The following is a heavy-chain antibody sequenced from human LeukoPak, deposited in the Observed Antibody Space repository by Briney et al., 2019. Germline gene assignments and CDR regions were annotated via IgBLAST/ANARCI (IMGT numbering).Heavy chain of an antibody. CDR3: AREDGSGSYFPNNWLDP. CDR2: IYYRGST. J-gene: IGHJ5*02. CDR1: GGSVSSGSYY. V-gene: IGHV4-61*01. D-gene: IGHD3-10*01. Sequence: SETLSLTCTVSGGSVSSGSYYWSWIRQPPGKGLEWIGYIYYRGSTNYNPSLKSRVTISVDTSKNQFSLKLSSVTAADTAVYYCAREDGSGSYFPNNWLDPWGQGTLVTVSS.